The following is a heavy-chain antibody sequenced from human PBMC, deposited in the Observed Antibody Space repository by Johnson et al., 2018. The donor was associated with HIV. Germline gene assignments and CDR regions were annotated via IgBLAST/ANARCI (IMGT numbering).Heavy chain of an antibody. J-gene: IGHJ3*02. CDR2: IYSGGST. Sequence: HVQLVESGGGVVRPGGSLRLSCAASGFTFSSYAMHWVRQAPGKGLEWVAVIYSGGSTYYADSVKGRFTISRDNSKNTLYLQMNSLRAEDTAVYYCARDAPDSGSYHAFDIWGQGTMVTVSS. D-gene: IGHD1-26*01. V-gene: IGHV3-NL1*01. CDR1: GFTFSSYA. CDR3: ARDAPDSGSYHAFDI.